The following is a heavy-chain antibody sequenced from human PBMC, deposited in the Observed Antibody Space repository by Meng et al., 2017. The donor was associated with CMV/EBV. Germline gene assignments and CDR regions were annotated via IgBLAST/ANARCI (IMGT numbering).Heavy chain of an antibody. J-gene: IGHJ6*02. CDR3: AREGLARHCSSTSCPRDYYYGMDV. D-gene: IGHD2-2*01. CDR1: GYTFTSYG. CDR2: ISAYNGNT. Sequence: ASVKVSCKASGYTFTSYGISWVRQAPGQGLEWMGWISAYNGNTNYAQKLQGRVTMTTDTSTSTAYMKLRSLRSDDTAVYYCAREGLARHCSSTSCPRDYYYGMDVWGQGTTVTVSS. V-gene: IGHV1-18*01.